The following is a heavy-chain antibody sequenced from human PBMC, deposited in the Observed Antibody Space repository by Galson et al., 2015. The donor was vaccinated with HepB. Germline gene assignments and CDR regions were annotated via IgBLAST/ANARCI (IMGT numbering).Heavy chain of an antibody. CDR3: ARDPSGSYWGRWFDL. CDR1: GDSVSSNSAA. V-gene: IGHV6-1*01. Sequence: CAISGDSVSSNSAAWNWIRQSPSRGLEWLGRTCYRSKWYNDSAASVKSRMTIKPDTSTTAFSLQLNSVTPEDTAVYYCARDPSGSYWGRWFDLWGQGIPVTVSS. D-gene: IGHD1-26*01. CDR2: TCYRSKWYN. J-gene: IGHJ5*02.